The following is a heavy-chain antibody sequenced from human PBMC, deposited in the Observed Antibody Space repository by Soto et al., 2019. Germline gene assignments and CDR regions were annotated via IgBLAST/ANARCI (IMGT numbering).Heavy chain of an antibody. CDR3: TTEPDYSNYFDY. J-gene: IGHJ4*02. V-gene: IGHV3-15*07. Sequence: VQLVESGGGLVKPGGSLRLSCAASGFTFNNAWMNWVRQAPGKGLEWVGRIRSKADGGTTDYAASVKDRFTISRDDSKNTLHLQMNSLKIADTAVYYCTTEPDYSNYFDYWGQGTLVTVSS. D-gene: IGHD4-4*01. CDR1: GFTFNNAW. CDR2: IRSKADGGTT.